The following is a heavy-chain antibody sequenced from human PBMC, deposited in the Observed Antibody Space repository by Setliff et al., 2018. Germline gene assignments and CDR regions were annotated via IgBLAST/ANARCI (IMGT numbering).Heavy chain of an antibody. CDR3: ARDRKSSPEHYYFDY. CDR2: ISPYNGVT. Sequence: ASVKVSCKASAYILSSYGISWVRQAPGEGLEWMGWISPYNGVTSYAQRFQGRVTMTTDTSTSAAYLELMSLRSDDTAVYYCARDRKSSPEHYYFDYWGQGTLVTVSS. V-gene: IGHV1-18*01. CDR1: AYILSSYG. J-gene: IGHJ4*02.